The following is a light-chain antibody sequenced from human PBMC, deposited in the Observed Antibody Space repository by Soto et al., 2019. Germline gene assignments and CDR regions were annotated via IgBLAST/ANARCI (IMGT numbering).Light chain of an antibody. J-gene: IGKJ1*01. CDR3: QQDYNLPGT. CDR2: GAS. Sequence: EIVLTHSPATLSVSPGERVTLSCRASQSVSSSYLTWYQQKPGQAPRLLIYGASTRATGIPARFSGSGSGTDFTLTISSLQPEDFAVYYCQQDYNLPGTFGQGTKVDIK. CDR1: QSVSSSY. V-gene: IGKV3D-7*01.